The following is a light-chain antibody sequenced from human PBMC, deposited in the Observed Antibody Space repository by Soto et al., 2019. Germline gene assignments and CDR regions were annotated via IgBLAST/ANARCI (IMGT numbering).Light chain of an antibody. V-gene: IGKV4-1*01. CDR3: QQYYSTWT. CDR2: WAS. CDR1: QSVLYSSNNKNN. J-gene: IGKJ1*01. Sequence: DIVMTQSPDSLAVSLGERATINCKSSQSVLYSSNNKNNLAWYQQKPGQPPKLLIYWASTRESGVPDRFSGSGSGTDFTLTISSLRAEDVAVYYCQQYYSTWTFGQGTQVEIK.